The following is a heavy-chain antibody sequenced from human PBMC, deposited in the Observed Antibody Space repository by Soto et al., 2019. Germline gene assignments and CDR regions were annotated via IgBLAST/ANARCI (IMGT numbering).Heavy chain of an antibody. V-gene: IGHV1-18*01. D-gene: IGHD6-13*01. CDR1: GYTFTSYA. CDR3: AQSSGYSSITPMAY. J-gene: IGHJ4*02. Sequence: ASVKVSCKASGYTFTSYAMHWVRQAPGQGLEWMGWISAYNGNTNYAQKLQGRVTMTTDTSTSTAYMELRSLRSGDTAVYYCAQSSGYSSITPMAYWGQGTLVTVSS. CDR2: ISAYNGNT.